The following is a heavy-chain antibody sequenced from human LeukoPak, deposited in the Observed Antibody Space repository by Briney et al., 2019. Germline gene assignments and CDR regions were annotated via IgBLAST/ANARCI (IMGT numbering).Heavy chain of an antibody. Sequence: GASVNVSCKASGYTFTGYYMHWVRQAPGQGLEWMGWINPNSGGTNYAQKFQGRVTMTRDTSISTAYMELSRLRSDDTAVYYCARVGAVIAARPFDYWGQGTLVTVSS. CDR2: INPNSGGT. J-gene: IGHJ4*02. V-gene: IGHV1-2*02. CDR3: ARVGAVIAARPFDY. CDR1: GYTFTGYY. D-gene: IGHD6-6*01.